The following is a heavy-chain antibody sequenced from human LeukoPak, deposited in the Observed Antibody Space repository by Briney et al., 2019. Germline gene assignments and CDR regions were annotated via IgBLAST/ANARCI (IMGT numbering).Heavy chain of an antibody. Sequence: PGGSLRLSCAASGFTFSRSAMSWVRQAPGKGLEWITSISSDGSDTYSADSLKGRFTISRDNSKNTLYLQMNSLRAEDTAVYYCAKDLGRIQTYGMDVWGQGTTVTVSS. V-gene: IGHV3-23*01. J-gene: IGHJ6*02. CDR2: ISSDGSDT. CDR1: GFTFSRSA. CDR3: AKDLGRIQTYGMDV.